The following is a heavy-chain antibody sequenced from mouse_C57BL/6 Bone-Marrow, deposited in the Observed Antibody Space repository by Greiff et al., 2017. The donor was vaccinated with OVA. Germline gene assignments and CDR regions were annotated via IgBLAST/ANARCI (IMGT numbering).Heavy chain of an antibody. V-gene: IGHV7-3*01. CDR1: GFTFTDYY. Sequence: EVMLVESGGGLVQPGGSLSLSCAASGFTFTDYYMSWVRQPPGKALEWLGFIRNTANGYTTEYSASVKGRFTISRDNSQSILYLQMNALRAEDSATYYCARLDGYDYFDYWGQGTTLTVSS. CDR3: ARLDGYDYFDY. D-gene: IGHD2-2*01. J-gene: IGHJ2*01. CDR2: IRNTANGYTT.